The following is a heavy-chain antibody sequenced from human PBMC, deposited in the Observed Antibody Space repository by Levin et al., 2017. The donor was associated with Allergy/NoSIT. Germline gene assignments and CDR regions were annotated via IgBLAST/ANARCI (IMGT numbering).Heavy chain of an antibody. V-gene: IGHV1-2*02. CDR1: GYTFTGYY. CDR2: IDPFSGDT. Sequence: ASVKVSCKASGYTFTGYYVHWVRQAPGQGLEWMGWIDPFSGDTNYAQKFQGKVTMTRDTMNTAYLELSRLRSDETAVYYCARFTPTYQLLESPPKDFYYSLDVWGQGTTVIVSS. D-gene: IGHD2-2*01. J-gene: IGHJ6*02. CDR3: ARFTPTYQLLESPPKDFYYSLDV.